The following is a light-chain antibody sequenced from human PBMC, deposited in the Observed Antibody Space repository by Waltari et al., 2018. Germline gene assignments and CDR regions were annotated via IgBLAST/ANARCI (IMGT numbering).Light chain of an antibody. V-gene: IGKV3-20*01. CDR2: GAS. J-gene: IGKJ1*01. CDR1: QSVTTA. CDR3: QHYLRLPVT. Sequence: EIELTQSPGTLSLSTGERATLSCRTSQSVTTALAWYQQKPGQAPRLLIYGASNRATGIPDRFSGSGSGTDFSLTISGLEPEDFAGYYCQHYLRLPVTFGQGTKVEVK.